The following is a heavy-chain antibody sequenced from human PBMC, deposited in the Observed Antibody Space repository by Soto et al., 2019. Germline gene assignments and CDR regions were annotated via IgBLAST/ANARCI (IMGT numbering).Heavy chain of an antibody. CDR2: IRNKANSYTT. V-gene: IGHV3-72*01. J-gene: IGHJ4*02. D-gene: IGHD1-26*01. CDR1: GFPFSDHY. CDR3: ARTIMYSAPHYFDY. Sequence: PGGSLRLSCAASGFPFSDHYMEWVRQAPGKGLEWVGRIRNKANSYTTQYAAAVRGRFTLSRDDSKNSLFLQMNSLKTEDTAIYYCARTIMYSAPHYFDYSGQGTLVTVSS.